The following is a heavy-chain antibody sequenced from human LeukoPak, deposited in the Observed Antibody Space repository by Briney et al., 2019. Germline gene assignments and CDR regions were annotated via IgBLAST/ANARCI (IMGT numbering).Heavy chain of an antibody. D-gene: IGHD6-13*01. CDR1: GFTFSSYW. V-gene: IGHV3-74*01. CDR3: AGGISATGGG. Sequence: GGSLRLSCADSGFTFSSYWMHWVRQAPGKGLVWVSRINSDGSITTYADSVKGRFTISRDNAKNTLYLQMNSLRAEDTAVYYCAGGISATGGGWGQGTMVTVFS. CDR2: INSDGSIT. J-gene: IGHJ3*01.